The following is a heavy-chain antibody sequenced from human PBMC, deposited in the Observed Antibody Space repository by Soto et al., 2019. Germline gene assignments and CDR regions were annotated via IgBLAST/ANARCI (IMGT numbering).Heavy chain of an antibody. V-gene: IGHV3-33*06. D-gene: IGHD3-22*01. CDR1: GFTFSSYG. CDR2: IWYDGSNK. J-gene: IGHJ4*02. CDR3: AKMDTMIVVVITQFDY. Sequence: HPGGSLRLSCAASGFTFSSYGMHWVRQAPGKGLEWVAVIWYDGSNKYYADSVKGRFTISRDNSKNTLYLQMNSLRAEDTAVYYCAKMDTMIVVVITQFDYWGQGTLVTVSS.